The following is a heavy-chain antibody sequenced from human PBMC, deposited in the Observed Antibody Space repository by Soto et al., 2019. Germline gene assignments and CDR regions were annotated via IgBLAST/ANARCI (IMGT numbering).Heavy chain of an antibody. CDR3: VKDWTGNKCPCLDV. J-gene: IGHJ6*02. V-gene: IGHV3-23*01. CDR1: GFTFNAHA. Sequence: EVQVLESGGGLLQPGGSLRLSCVASGFTFNAHAMTWVRQGPGMGLEWTSTISGDGKTTHYADSVTGRFTVSRDNSKNTLSLQMNRLRAEDTATYYCVKDWTGNKCPCLDVWGQGTTVTVSS. D-gene: IGHD2-8*02. CDR2: ISGDGKTT.